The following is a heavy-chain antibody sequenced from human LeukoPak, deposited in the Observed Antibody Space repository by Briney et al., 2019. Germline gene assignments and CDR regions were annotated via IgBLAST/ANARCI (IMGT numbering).Heavy chain of an antibody. CDR1: GFTFSSYY. J-gene: IGHJ3*02. CDR3: AREDRVDNSPGTFDI. CDR2: INSDGSST. V-gene: IGHV3-74*01. D-gene: IGHD1-1*01. Sequence: GGSLRLSCAASGFTFSSYYMHWVRQAPGKGPVWVSRINSDGSSTNYADSVKGRFTISRDNAKNTLYLQMNSLRAEDTAVFYCAREDRVDNSPGTFDIWAKGQWSSSLQ.